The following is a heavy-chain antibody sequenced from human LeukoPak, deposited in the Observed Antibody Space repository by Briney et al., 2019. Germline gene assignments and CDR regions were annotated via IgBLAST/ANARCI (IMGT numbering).Heavy chain of an antibody. V-gene: IGHV4-38-2*02. CDR3: ARAFYSSSWYHKEDFFDY. J-gene: IGHJ4*02. D-gene: IGHD6-13*01. CDR2: IYHSGST. CDR1: GYSINNGYY. Sequence: SETLSLTCTVSGYSINNGYYWGWIRQPPGKGLEWIGSIYHSGSTYYKPSLQSRVTISVDTSKNQFSLKLSSVTAADTAMYYCARAFYSSSWYHKEDFFDYWGQGTPVTVSS.